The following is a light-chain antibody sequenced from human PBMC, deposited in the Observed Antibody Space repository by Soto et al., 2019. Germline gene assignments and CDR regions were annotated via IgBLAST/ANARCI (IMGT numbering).Light chain of an antibody. CDR1: QSVNSN. CDR3: QQYNNWPIT. J-gene: IGKJ5*01. CDR2: GAS. V-gene: IGKV3-15*01. Sequence: ERVMTQSPATLSVSPGERATLSCRASQSVNSNLAWYQQKPGKAPRLLIYGASTTATGIPARFSGSGSGTEFTLTISSLQSEDFAVYYCQQYNNWPITFGQGTRLEIK.